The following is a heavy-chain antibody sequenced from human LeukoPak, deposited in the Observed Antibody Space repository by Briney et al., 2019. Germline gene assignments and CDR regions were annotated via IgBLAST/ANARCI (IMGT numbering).Heavy chain of an antibody. CDR1: GFTFSSYA. D-gene: IGHD6-13*01. V-gene: IGHV3-64D*06. Sequence: EPGGSLRLSCSASGFTFSSYAMHWVRQAPGKGLEYVSAISSNRGSTYYADSVKGRFTISRDNSKNTLYLQMSSLRAEDTAVYYCVKDSSSWYGFPHFDYWGQGTLVTVSS. J-gene: IGHJ4*02. CDR3: VKDSSSWYGFPHFDY. CDR2: ISSNRGST.